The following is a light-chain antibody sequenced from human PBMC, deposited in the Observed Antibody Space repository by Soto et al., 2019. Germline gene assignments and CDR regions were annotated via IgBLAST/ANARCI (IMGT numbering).Light chain of an antibody. CDR3: QQYHNLWT. V-gene: IGKV3-15*01. CDR2: RAS. CDR1: HYVYSN. Sequence: EIVMTQSPATLSVSPGERATLSCTASHYVYSNVAWFQQRPSQAPRLLIYRASTRATGTPSRFSGSGSGTEFTLTITSLQSEDFALYYCQQYHNLWTFGRGTEVEIK. J-gene: IGKJ1*01.